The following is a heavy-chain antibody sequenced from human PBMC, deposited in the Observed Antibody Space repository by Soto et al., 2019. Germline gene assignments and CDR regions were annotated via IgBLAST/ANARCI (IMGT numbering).Heavy chain of an antibody. CDR1: GFTFSSYG. D-gene: IGHD2-15*01. V-gene: IGHV3-30*18. J-gene: IGHJ4*02. CDR2: ISYDGSNK. Sequence: QVQLVESGGGVVQPGRSLRLSCAASGFTFSSYGMHWVRQAPGKGLEWVAGISYDGSNKYYADSVKGRFTISRDNSKNTLYLQMNSLRAEDTAVYYCAKDQRPVVVAAPSDYCGQGTLVTVSS. CDR3: AKDQRPVVVAAPSDY.